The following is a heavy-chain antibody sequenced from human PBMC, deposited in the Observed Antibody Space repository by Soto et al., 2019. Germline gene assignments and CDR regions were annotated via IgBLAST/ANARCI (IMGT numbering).Heavy chain of an antibody. CDR1: GFTFGAYA. V-gene: IGHV3-49*03. D-gene: IGHD7-27*01. CDR2: IRSKAYGGTT. CDR3: TRVGKTRGWFDP. J-gene: IGHJ5*02. Sequence: GVSLRLSCTASGFTFGAYAMNWFRQAPGKGLEWVGFIRSKAYGGTTEYAASVKGRFTISRDDSKSIAYLQMNSLKNEDTAVYYCTRVGKTRGWFDPWGQGTLVTVSS.